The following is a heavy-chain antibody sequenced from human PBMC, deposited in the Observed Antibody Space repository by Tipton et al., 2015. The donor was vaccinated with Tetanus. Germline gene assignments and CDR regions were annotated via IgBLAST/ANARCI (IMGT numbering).Heavy chain of an antibody. J-gene: IGHJ6*02. V-gene: IGHV3-11*04. Sequence: GSLRLSCAASDFPFSDYYMAWIRHAPGKGLEWVSYLSHSGTTIYYADSVKGRFTISRDNSKDTVFLEMNSLRAEDTAVYYCARGEYYEILTTGSYRNRYNGLDVWGQGTTVIVSS. D-gene: IGHD3-9*01. CDR2: LSHSGTTI. CDR1: DFPFSDYY. CDR3: ARGEYYEILTTGSYRNRYNGLDV.